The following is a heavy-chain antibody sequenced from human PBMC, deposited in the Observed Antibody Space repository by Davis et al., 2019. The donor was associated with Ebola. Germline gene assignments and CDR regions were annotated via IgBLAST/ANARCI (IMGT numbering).Heavy chain of an antibody. Sequence: SLKISCEVSGFSLSDYWMAWARQAPGKGLEWVSGITLNSGTTAYADSVKGRFTISRDNAKDSLYLQMNSLRTEDTAFYYCAKDFYGSGSYIDAWGQGTLVAVSS. CDR3: AKDFYGSGSYIDA. CDR2: ITLNSGTT. J-gene: IGHJ5*02. D-gene: IGHD3-10*01. CDR1: GFSLSDYW. V-gene: IGHV3-9*01.